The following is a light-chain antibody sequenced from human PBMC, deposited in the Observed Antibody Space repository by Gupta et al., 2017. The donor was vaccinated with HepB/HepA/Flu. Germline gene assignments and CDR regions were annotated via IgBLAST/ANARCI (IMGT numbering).Light chain of an antibody. CDR1: QSVLYSSSNKNY. CDR2: WAS. Sequence: DIVMTQSPDSLAGSLGEWATINCKSSQSVLYSSSNKNYLAWYQQKPGQPPKLLIYWASTRESGVPDRFSGSGSGTXFTLTIXSLQAEDVAVYYCQQYYSTPWTFGXGTKVEIK. V-gene: IGKV4-1*01. J-gene: IGKJ4*02. CDR3: QQYYSTPWT.